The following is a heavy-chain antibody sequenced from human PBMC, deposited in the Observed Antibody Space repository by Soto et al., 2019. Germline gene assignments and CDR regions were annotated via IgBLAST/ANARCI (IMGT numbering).Heavy chain of an antibody. CDR3: NWGPEYDFCSGHL. J-gene: IGHJ4*02. D-gene: IGHD3-3*01. Sequence: QERLVQSGAEVRKPGSSVKVSCKVTGGTSTRYAINWVRQAPGQGLEWMGGIVPMFGTTKYAQKFQGRVTISADTTTNIAYMELRIQRSEDTAVYYCNWGPEYDFCSGHLWGQGTMVSVSS. CDR2: IVPMFGTT. V-gene: IGHV1-69*06. CDR1: GGTSTRYA.